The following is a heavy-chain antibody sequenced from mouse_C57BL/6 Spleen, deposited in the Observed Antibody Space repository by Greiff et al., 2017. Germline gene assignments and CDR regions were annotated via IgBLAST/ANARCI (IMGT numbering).Heavy chain of an antibody. Sequence: EVKLMESGGGLVQPGGSLSLSCAASGFTFTDYYMSWFRQPPGKALEWLGFIRNKANGYTTEYSASVKGRFTISRDNSQSILYLQMNALRAEDSATYYCARYGTGTNYFDYWGQGTTLTVSS. CDR2: IRNKANGYTT. CDR1: GFTFTDYY. J-gene: IGHJ2*01. V-gene: IGHV7-3*01. D-gene: IGHD4-1*01. CDR3: ARYGTGTNYFDY.